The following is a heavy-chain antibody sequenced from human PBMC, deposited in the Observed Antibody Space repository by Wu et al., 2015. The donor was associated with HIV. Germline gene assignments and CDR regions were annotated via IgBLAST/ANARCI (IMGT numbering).Heavy chain of an antibody. Sequence: QVQLVQSGAEVKKPGASVKVSCKASGYTFTGYYMHWVRQAPGQGLEWMGWINPNSGGTNYAQRFQGRVAMTRDTSMSTAFMELSRLRFDDTAIYYCARALRPVADALELDFWGQGTLVTVSS. CDR3: ARALRPVADALELDF. CDR1: GYTFTGYY. J-gene: IGHJ4*02. D-gene: IGHD6-19*01. CDR2: INPNSGGT. V-gene: IGHV1-2*02.